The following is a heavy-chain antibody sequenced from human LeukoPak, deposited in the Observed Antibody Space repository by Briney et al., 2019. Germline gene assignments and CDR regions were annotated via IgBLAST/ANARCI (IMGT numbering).Heavy chain of an antibody. CDR3: ARETEYDAFDI. CDR2: ISSSSSTI. Sequence: PGGSLRLSCAASGFTFSSYSMDWVRQAPGKGLEGVSYISSSSSTIYYADSVKGRFTISRDNAKNSLYLQMNSLRAEDTAVYYCARETEYDAFDIWGQGTMVTVSS. V-gene: IGHV3-48*01. D-gene: IGHD3-10*01. J-gene: IGHJ3*02. CDR1: GFTFSSYS.